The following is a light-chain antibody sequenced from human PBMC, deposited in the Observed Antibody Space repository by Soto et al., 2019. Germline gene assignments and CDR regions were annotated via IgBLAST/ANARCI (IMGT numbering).Light chain of an antibody. CDR3: QQYGSSPLT. J-gene: IGKJ4*01. CDR1: QSVPRSY. Sequence: EIVLTQSPGTLSLSPGERATLSCRASQSVPRSYLAWYQQKPGQAPRLLIYGTSSRATGIPDRFSGSGSGTDFTLTISRLEPEDFAVYYCQQYGSSPLTFGGGTKVDI. V-gene: IGKV3-20*01. CDR2: GTS.